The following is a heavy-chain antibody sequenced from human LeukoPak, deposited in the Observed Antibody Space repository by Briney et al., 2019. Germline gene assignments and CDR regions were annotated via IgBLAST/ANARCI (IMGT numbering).Heavy chain of an antibody. CDR2: INSSSSSI. CDR3: ARDLVWFGEPKGYYNYIDV. D-gene: IGHD3-10*01. Sequence: GGSLRLSCEASGFTFSTYSMNWVRQAPGKGLKWVSSINSSSSSIYYADSVKGRFTISRDNVKNSLYLQMNTLRVEDTAVYFCARDLVWFGEPKGYYNYIDVWGRGTSVTVTS. J-gene: IGHJ6*03. CDR1: GFTFSTYS. V-gene: IGHV3-21*01.